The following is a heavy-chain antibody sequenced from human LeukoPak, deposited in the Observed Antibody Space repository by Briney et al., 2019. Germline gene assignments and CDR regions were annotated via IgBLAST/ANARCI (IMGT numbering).Heavy chain of an antibody. V-gene: IGHV4-34*01. D-gene: IGHD4-17*01. CDR1: GGSFSGYY. CDR3: ARGQSVYGDYVDY. CDR2: INHSGST. Sequence: SETLSLTCAVYGGSFSGYYWSWIRQPPGKGLEWSGEINHSGSTNYNPSLKSRVTISVDTSKNQFSLKLSSVTAADTAVYYCARGQSVYGDYVDYWGQGTLVTVSS. J-gene: IGHJ4*02.